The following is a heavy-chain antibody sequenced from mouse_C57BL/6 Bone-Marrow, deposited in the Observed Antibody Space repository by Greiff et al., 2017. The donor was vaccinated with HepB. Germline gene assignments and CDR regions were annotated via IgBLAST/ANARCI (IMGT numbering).Heavy chain of an antibody. J-gene: IGHJ2*01. CDR1: GYAFSSSW. CDR2: IYPGDGDT. Sequence: VMLVESGPELVKPGASVKISCKASGYAFSSSWMNWVKQRPGKGLEWIGRIYPGDGDTNYNGKFKGKATMTADKSSSTAYMQLSSLTSEDSAVYFCAGGVYDGYYDYWGQGTTLTVSS. D-gene: IGHD2-3*01. CDR3: AGGVYDGYYDY. V-gene: IGHV1-82*01.